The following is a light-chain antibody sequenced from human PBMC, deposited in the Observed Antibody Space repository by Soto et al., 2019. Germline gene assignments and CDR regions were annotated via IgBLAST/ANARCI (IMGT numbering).Light chain of an antibody. J-gene: IGKJ2*01. V-gene: IGKV1-5*01. CDR3: QQHT. CDR1: QTISNW. CDR2: DAS. Sequence: DIQMAQPPSTLSASVGDRGTITCRASQTISNWLAWYQQKPGKAPRLLIYDASTLESGVPSRFSGSASGTEFTLTISSLQPDDFATYYCQQHTFGQGTKLEIK.